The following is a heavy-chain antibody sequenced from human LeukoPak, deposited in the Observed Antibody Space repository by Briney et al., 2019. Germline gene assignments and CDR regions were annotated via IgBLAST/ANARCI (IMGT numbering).Heavy chain of an antibody. CDR2: IYYSGST. V-gene: IGHV4-30-4*01. J-gene: IGHJ4*02. CDR3: ARVMDNGANFDY. Sequence: SETLSLTCTVSGGSISSGDYYWSWIRQPPGKGLEWIGYIYYSGSTYYNPSLKSRVTISVDTSKNQFSLKLSSVTAADTAVYYCARVMDNGANFDYWGQGTLVTVSS. D-gene: IGHD2-2*03. CDR1: GGSISSGDYY.